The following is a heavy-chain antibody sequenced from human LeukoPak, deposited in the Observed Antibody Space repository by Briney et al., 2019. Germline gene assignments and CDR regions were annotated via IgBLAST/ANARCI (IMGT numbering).Heavy chain of an antibody. Sequence: GGSLRLSCAASGFSFSSCGMHWVRQAPGKGLEWVAVIWYDGSNKYYADSVKGRFTISRDNSKNTLYLQMNNLRAEDTAVYYCARERDDYYFDYWGQGTLVTVSS. CDR2: IWYDGSNK. CDR3: ARERDDYYFDY. V-gene: IGHV3-33*01. D-gene: IGHD3-3*01. CDR1: GFSFSSCG. J-gene: IGHJ4*02.